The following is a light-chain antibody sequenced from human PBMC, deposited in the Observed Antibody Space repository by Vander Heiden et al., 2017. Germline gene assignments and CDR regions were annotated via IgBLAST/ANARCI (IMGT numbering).Light chain of an antibody. CDR3: AAWDDSLNGRV. V-gene: IGLV1-44*01. J-gene: IGLJ3*02. Sequence: QSVLPQPPSASGTPGQRVTISCSGSSSNIGSNTVIWYQQLPGTAPKLLIYSNNQRPSGVPGRFSGSKSGTSASLAISGLQSEDEADYYCAAWDDSLNGRVFGGGTKLTVL. CDR2: SNN. CDR1: SSNIGSNT.